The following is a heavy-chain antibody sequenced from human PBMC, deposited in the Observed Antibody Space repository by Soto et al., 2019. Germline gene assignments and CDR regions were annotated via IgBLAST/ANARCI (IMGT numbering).Heavy chain of an antibody. V-gene: IGHV3-66*01. D-gene: IGHD6-6*01. CDR1: GFTVSSNY. CDR3: ARDDSSSSYYYYYYMDV. Sequence: EVQLVESGGGLVQPGGSLRLSCAASGFTVSSNYMSWVRQAPGKGLEWVSVIYSGGSTYYADSVKGRFTISRDNSKNTLYLQMNSLRAEDTAVYYCARDDSSSSYYYYYYMDVWGKGTTVTVSS. CDR2: IYSGGST. J-gene: IGHJ6*03.